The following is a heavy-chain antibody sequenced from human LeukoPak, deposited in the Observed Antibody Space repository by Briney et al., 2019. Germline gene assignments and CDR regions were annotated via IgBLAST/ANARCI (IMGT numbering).Heavy chain of an antibody. D-gene: IGHD5-12*01. J-gene: IGHJ4*02. Sequence: SETLSLTCAVYGGSFSGYYWSWIRQPPGKGLEWIGEINHSGSTNYNPSLKSRVTISVDTSKNQFSLKLSSVTAADTAVYYCARGRTTLRLFDYWGPGTLVTVSS. CDR2: INHSGST. CDR1: GGSFSGYY. V-gene: IGHV4-34*01. CDR3: ARGRTTLRLFDY.